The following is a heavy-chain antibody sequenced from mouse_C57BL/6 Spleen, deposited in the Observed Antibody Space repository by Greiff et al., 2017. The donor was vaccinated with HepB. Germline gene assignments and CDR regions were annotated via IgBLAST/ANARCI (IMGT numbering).Heavy chain of an antibody. CDR3: ARYYYGSSSYFDY. J-gene: IGHJ2*01. CDR1: GYAFSSSW. Sequence: VQLQQSGPELVKPGASVKISCKASGYAFSSSWMNWVKQRPGKGLEWIGRIYPGDGDTNYNGKFKGKATLTADKSSSTAYMQLSSLTSEDSAVYFCARYYYGSSSYFDYWGQSTTLTVSS. D-gene: IGHD1-1*01. CDR2: IYPGDGDT. V-gene: IGHV1-82*01.